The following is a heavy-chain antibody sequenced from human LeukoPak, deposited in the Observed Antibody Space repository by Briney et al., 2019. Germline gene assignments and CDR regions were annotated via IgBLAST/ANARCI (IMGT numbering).Heavy chain of an antibody. V-gene: IGHV3-74*01. CDR1: GFTFSTYW. J-gene: IGHJ4*02. CDR2: VNSDGTIT. Sequence: GSLRLSCAASGFTFSTYWMHWVRQAPGKGLVWVSRVNSDGTITNYADSVKGRFTISRDNAKNTQYLQMNSLRAEDTGVYYCARRMETSGSFDYWGQGTLVTVSS. CDR3: ARRMETSGSFDY. D-gene: IGHD6-19*01.